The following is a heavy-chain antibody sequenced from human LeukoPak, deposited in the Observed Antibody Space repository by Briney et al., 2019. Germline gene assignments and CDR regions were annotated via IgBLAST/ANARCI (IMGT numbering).Heavy chain of an antibody. CDR2: IYYSGST. CDR3: ARARGTQQLLIGYYYYYMDV. J-gene: IGHJ6*03. V-gene: IGHV4-39*07. D-gene: IGHD6-13*01. CDR1: GGSISSSSYY. Sequence: SETLSLTCTVSGGSISSSSYYWGWIRQPPGKGLEWIGSIYYSGSTYYNPSLKSRVTISVDTSKNQFSLKLSSVTAADTAVYYCARARGTQQLLIGYYYYYMDVWGKGTTVTVSS.